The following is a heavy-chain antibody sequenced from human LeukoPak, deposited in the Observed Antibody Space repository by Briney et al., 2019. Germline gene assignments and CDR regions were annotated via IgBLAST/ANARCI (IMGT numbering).Heavy chain of an antibody. J-gene: IGHJ3*02. V-gene: IGHV3-21*01. Sequence: GGSLRLSCAASGFTFSSCSMNWVRQAPGKGLEWVSSISSSSSYIYYADSVKGRFTISRDNAKNSLYLQMNSLRAEDTAVYYCARGARYCSGGSCPREAFDIWGQGTMVTVSS. CDR2: ISSSSSYI. CDR3: ARGARYCSGGSCPREAFDI. CDR1: GFTFSSCS. D-gene: IGHD2-15*01.